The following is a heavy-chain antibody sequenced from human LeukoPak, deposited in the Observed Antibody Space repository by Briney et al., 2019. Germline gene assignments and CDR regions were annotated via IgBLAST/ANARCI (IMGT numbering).Heavy chain of an antibody. V-gene: IGHV4-61*02. CDR2: IYYSGST. D-gene: IGHD3-22*01. Sequence: SQTLSLTCTVSGGSISSGSYYWSWIRQPAGKGLEWIGRIYYSGSTYYNPSLKSRVTISVDTSKNQFSLKLSSVTAADTAVYYCARSYYDSSAAPGFDYWGQGTLVTVSS. CDR1: GGSISSGSYY. CDR3: ARSYYDSSAAPGFDY. J-gene: IGHJ4*02.